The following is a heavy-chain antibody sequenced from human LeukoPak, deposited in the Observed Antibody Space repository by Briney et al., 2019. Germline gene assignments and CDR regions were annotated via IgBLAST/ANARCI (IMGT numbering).Heavy chain of an antibody. CDR3: TREGRYFDPQAGNYYYYYYMDV. CDR1: GFTFGDYA. J-gene: IGHJ6*03. V-gene: IGHV3-49*04. CDR2: IRSKAYGGTT. Sequence: GGSLRLSCTASGFTFGDYAMSWVRQAPGKGLEWVGFIRSKAYGGTTEYAASVKGRFTISRDDSKSIAYLQMNSLKTEDTAVYYCTREGRYFDPQAGNYYYYYYMDVWGKGTTVTISS. D-gene: IGHD3-9*01.